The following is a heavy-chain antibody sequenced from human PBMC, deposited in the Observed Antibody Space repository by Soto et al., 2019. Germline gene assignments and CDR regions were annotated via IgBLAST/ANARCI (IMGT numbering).Heavy chain of an antibody. V-gene: IGHV1-69*01. D-gene: IGHD3-10*01. CDR1: GGTFSSYA. J-gene: IGHJ4*02. CDR3: ARGQKTYYYGSGSPPTDY. Sequence: QVQLVQSGAEVKKPGSSVKVSCKASGGTFSSYAISWVRQAPGQGLEWMGGIIPIFGTANYAQKFQGRVTITADESTSTAYMELSSLRSDDTAVYYCARGQKTYYYGSGSPPTDYWGQGTLVTVSS. CDR2: IIPIFGTA.